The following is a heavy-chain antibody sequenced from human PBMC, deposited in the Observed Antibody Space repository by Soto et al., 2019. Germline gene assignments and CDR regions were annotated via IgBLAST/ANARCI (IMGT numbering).Heavy chain of an antibody. CDR1: GYTFTSYY. J-gene: IGHJ6*02. CDR3: ARDLLQLIVVVIDYYGMDV. D-gene: IGHD3-22*01. V-gene: IGHV1-46*01. CDR2: INPSGGST. Sequence: ASVKVSCKASGYTFTSYYMHWVRQAPGQGLEWMGIINPSGGSTSYAQKFQGRVTMTRDTSTSTVYMELSSLRSEDTAVYYCARDLLQLIVVVIDYYGMDVWGQGTTVTVSS.